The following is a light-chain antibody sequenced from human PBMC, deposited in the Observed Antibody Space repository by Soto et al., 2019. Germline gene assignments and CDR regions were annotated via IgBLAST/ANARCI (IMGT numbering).Light chain of an antibody. V-gene: IGKV3-20*01. CDR3: QHYGGSQGS. CDR2: GAS. CDR1: QSVASSS. J-gene: IGKJ1*01. Sequence: EIGLTQSPGTLSLSPGERATLSCRASQSVASSSIAWYQQRLGQAPRLLIYGASNRATGIPDRFSGSGSGTDFTLTFSRLDPEDFAVYYCQHYGGSQGSFGQGTKVEIK.